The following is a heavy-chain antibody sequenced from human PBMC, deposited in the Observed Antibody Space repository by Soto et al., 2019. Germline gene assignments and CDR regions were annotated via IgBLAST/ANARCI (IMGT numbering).Heavy chain of an antibody. Sequence: GGSLSLSCASSWYIIGSIYTAWVRHAPGKGLERRAVIFDGYDPYYADSVQGRVTVSRDNSENTVYLELNSLRAEDTAVYYCARILVRSCSFHHHYALDVWGQGTTVTVSS. CDR2: IFDGYDP. J-gene: IGHJ6*02. D-gene: IGHD2-15*01. CDR3: ARILVRSCSFHHHYALDV. V-gene: IGHV3-53*01. CDR1: WYIIGSIY.